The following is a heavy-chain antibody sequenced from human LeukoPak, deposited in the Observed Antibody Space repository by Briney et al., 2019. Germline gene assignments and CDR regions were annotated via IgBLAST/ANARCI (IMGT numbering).Heavy chain of an antibody. CDR2: IYHSGST. Sequence: PSETLSLTCTVSGGSISSSSYYWGWIRQPPGKGLEWIGSIYHSGSTYYNPSLKSRVTISVDTSKNQFSLKLSSVTAADTAVYYCATSFPIVVVPSHWGQGTLVTVSS. D-gene: IGHD2-2*01. V-gene: IGHV4-39*07. J-gene: IGHJ4*02. CDR3: ATSFPIVVVPSH. CDR1: GGSISSSSYY.